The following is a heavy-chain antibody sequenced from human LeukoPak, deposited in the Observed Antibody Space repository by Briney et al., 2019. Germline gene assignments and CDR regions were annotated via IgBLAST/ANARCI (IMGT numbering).Heavy chain of an antibody. J-gene: IGHJ1*01. CDR1: GFTFSTYG. V-gene: IGHV3-33*01. CDR3: ARDLGH. Sequence: SGGSLRLSCAASGFTFSTYGMHWVRQAPGKGLEWVAVIWSDGSNKYYADSVKGRFTISRDNAKNSLYLQMNSLRDEDTAMYYCARDLGHWGQGTLVTVSS. CDR2: IWSDGSNK.